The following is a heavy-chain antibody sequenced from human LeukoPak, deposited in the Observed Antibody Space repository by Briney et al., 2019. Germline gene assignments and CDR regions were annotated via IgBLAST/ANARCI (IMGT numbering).Heavy chain of an antibody. CDR2: IYPGDSDT. CDR1: GYSFTSYW. D-gene: IGHD3-10*01. J-gene: IGHJ4*02. CDR3: ARRRPPRGVITLPDY. Sequence: GESLKISCKGSGYSFTSYWIGWVRQMPGKGLEWMGTIYPGDSDTRYSPSFQGQVTISADKSISTAYLQWSSLKASDTAMYYCARRRPPRGVITLPDYWGQGTLVTVSS. V-gene: IGHV5-51*01.